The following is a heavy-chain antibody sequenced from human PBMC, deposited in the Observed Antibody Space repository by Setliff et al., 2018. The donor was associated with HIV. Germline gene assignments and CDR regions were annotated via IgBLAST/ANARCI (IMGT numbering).Heavy chain of an antibody. CDR1: GGTFSSYA. CDR2: IIPSFGTA. D-gene: IGHD3-22*01. V-gene: IGHV1-69*05. CDR3: ASATMIVVVITEYYFDY. J-gene: IGHJ4*02. Sequence: ASVKVSCKASGGTFSSYAISWVRQAPGQGLEWMGGIIPSFGTANYAQKFQGRVTITTDESTSTAYMELSSLRSEDTAVYYCASATMIVVVITEYYFDYWGQGTLVTVS.